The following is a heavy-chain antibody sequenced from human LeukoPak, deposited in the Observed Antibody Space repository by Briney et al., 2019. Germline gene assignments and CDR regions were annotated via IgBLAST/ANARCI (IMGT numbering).Heavy chain of an antibody. V-gene: IGHV3-66*01. D-gene: IGHD3-16*01. J-gene: IGHJ4*02. CDR3: ARARTNTFYFDY. CDR1: GFTVSSTY. Sequence: GGSLRLSCAASGFTVSSTYMSWVRQAPGKGLEWVSVIYSGGSTYYADSVKGRFTISRDNSKNTLYLQMNSLRAEDTAVYYCARARTNTFYFDYWGQGTLVTVSS. CDR2: IYSGGST.